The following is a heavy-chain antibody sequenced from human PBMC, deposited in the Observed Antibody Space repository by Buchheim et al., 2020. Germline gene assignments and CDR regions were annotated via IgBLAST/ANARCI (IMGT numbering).Heavy chain of an antibody. V-gene: IGHV3-48*03. J-gene: IGHJ4*02. Sequence: EVHLVESGGGLVQPGGSLRLSCVATGFTFNNYEMHWVRQAPGKGLEWVSYISGNGKSTNYVDSVRGRFTISRDNAKNSVYLQMNSLRGDDTAVYYCARRDNSYGYCNFDYWGQGAL. CDR3: ARRDNSYGYCNFDY. CDR1: GFTFNNYE. CDR2: ISGNGKST. D-gene: IGHD5-24*01.